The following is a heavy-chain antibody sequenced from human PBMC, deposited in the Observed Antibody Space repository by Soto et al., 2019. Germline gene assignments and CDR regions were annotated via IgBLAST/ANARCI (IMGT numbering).Heavy chain of an antibody. CDR2: IYYSGST. CDR3: AKTRDDYGDKRPSYYYYGMDV. V-gene: IGHV4-39*01. J-gene: IGHJ6*02. CDR1: GGSISSSSYY. Sequence: SETLSLTCTVSGGSISSSSYYWGWIRQPPGEGLEWIGSIYYSGSTYYNPSLKSRVTISVDTSKNQFSLKLSSVTAADTAVYYCAKTRDDYGDKRPSYYYYGMDVWGQGTTVTVSS. D-gene: IGHD4-17*01.